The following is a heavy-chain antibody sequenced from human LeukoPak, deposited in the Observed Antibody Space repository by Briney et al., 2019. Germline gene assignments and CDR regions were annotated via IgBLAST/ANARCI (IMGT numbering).Heavy chain of an antibody. CDR1: GDRFTSDW. Sequence: GGSLKMSCKGCGDRFTSDWSSWGGQVPGKGLEWIGIIYPGDSYTRYSPSFQGQVTISADKSISTADLQWSSLKASDTAMYYCARRNYWGQGTLVTVSS. V-gene: IGHV5-51*01. CDR3: ARRNY. CDR2: IYPGDSYT. J-gene: IGHJ4*02.